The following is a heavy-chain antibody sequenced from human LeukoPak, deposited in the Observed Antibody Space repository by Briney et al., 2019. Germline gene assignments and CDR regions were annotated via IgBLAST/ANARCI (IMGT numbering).Heavy chain of an antibody. V-gene: IGHV6-1*01. D-gene: IGHD7-27*01. CDR3: AGGTGVFDY. CDR2: TYYRSKWYN. CDR1: GDSVSSNSAA. Sequence: SQTLSLTCAISGDSVSSNSAAWNRIRQSPSRGLEWLGRTYYRSKWYNDYAVSVESRITINPDTSKNQFSLQLNSVTPEDTAVYYCAGGTGVFDYWGQGTLVTVSS. J-gene: IGHJ4*02.